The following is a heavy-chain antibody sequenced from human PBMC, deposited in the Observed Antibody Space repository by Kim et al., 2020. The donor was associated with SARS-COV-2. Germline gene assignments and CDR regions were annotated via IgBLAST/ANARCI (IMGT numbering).Heavy chain of an antibody. J-gene: IGHJ5*02. CDR3: ARLDGGFDI. Sequence: STTDYADSVKGRFTTSRGNAENTLYLQMSSLRAEDTAVYYCARLDGGFDIWGQGSLVTVSS. V-gene: IGHV3-74*01. CDR2: STT. D-gene: IGHD4-17*01.